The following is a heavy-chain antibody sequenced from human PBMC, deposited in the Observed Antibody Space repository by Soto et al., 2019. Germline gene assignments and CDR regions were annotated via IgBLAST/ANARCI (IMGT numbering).Heavy chain of an antibody. CDR2: IYYSGST. CDR1: GGSISSGGYY. V-gene: IGHV4-31*03. CDR3: AREWRFTRTPRAGWFDP. D-gene: IGHD3-3*01. J-gene: IGHJ5*02. Sequence: PSETLSLTCTVSGGSISSGGYYWSWIRQHPGKGLEWIGYIYYSGSTYYNPSLKSRVTISVDTSKNQFSLKLSSVTAADTAVYYCAREWRFTRTPRAGWFDPWGQGTLVTVDS.